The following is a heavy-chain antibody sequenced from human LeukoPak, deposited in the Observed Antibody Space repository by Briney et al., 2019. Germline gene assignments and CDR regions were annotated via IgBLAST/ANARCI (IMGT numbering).Heavy chain of an antibody. V-gene: IGHV4-59*08. CDR1: GGSISSYY. J-gene: IGHJ6*02. Sequence: SETLSLTCSVSGGSISSYYWSCIRQPPGKGLEGIGYIYNSGSTNYNPSLKSRVTISVDTSKNQFSLKLSSLTAADTAVYYCVKLTGDRYYYYGMEVWGQGTTVTVSS. D-gene: IGHD7-27*01. CDR2: IYNSGST. CDR3: VKLTGDRYYYYGMEV.